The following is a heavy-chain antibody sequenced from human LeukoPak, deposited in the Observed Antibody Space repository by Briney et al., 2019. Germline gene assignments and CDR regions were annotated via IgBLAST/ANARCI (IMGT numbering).Heavy chain of an antibody. CDR3: ARGVGATTFFFDY. J-gene: IGHJ4*02. Sequence: GGSLRLSCAASGFTFSSYGMHWVRQAPGKGLEWVAVIWYDGSNKYYADSVKSRFTISRDNSKNTLYLQMNSLRAEDTAVYYCARGVGATTFFFDYWGQGTLVTVSS. CDR2: IWYDGSNK. D-gene: IGHD1-26*01. V-gene: IGHV3-33*01. CDR1: GFTFSSYG.